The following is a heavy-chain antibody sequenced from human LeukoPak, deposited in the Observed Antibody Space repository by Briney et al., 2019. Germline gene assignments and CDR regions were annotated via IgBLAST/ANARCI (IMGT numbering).Heavy chain of an antibody. Sequence: GGSLRLSCAASGFTFSSYGMHWVRQAPGKGLEWVAFIRYDGSDKYYADSVKGRFILSRDNSGNTLSLEMNSLRAEDTAVYYCAKDHVGTWSALDYWGQGTLVTVSS. CDR2: IRYDGSDK. V-gene: IGHV3-30*02. D-gene: IGHD6-13*01. CDR3: AKDHVGTWSALDY. CDR1: GFTFSSYG. J-gene: IGHJ4*02.